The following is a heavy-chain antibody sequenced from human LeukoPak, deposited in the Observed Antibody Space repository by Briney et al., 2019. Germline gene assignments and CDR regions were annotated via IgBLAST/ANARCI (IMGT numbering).Heavy chain of an antibody. J-gene: IGHJ4*02. CDR1: GYTFTSYD. CDR3: ARVEGYCSGGSCYRRPPGDY. CDR2: MNPNRGNT. Sequence: GASVKVSCKASGYTFTSYDINWVRQATGQGLEWMGWMNPNRGNTGYAQKLQGRVTMTRNNSLSTAYMELSSLRSEDTAVYYCARVEGYCSGGSCYRRPPGDYWGQGTLVTVSS. V-gene: IGHV1-8*01. D-gene: IGHD2-15*01.